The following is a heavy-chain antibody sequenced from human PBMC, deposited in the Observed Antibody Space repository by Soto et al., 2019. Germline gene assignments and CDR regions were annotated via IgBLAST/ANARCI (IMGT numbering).Heavy chain of an antibody. CDR2: IIPIFGTA. CDR1: GGTFSSYA. Sequence: QVQLVQSGAEVKKPGSSVKVSCKASGGTFSSYAISWVRQAPGQGLEWMGGIIPIFGTANYAQKFQGRVTITEDESTSTAYMELSSLRSEDTAVYYCARGYYDSSGYYMDYYGMDVWGQGTTVTVSS. CDR3: ARGYYDSSGYYMDYYGMDV. J-gene: IGHJ6*02. V-gene: IGHV1-69*01. D-gene: IGHD3-22*01.